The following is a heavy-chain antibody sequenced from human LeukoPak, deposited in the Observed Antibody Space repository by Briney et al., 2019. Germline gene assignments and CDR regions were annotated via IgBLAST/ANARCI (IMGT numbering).Heavy chain of an antibody. CDR3: ARDAASYSNSWYHYYYMDV. D-gene: IGHD6-13*01. CDR2: ISSIGSTI. CDR1: GFTFSDYY. V-gene: IGHV3-11*01. Sequence: GGSLRLSCAASGFTFSDYYMSWIRQAPGKGLGWVSYISSIGSTIYYAASVKGRFTISRDNAKNSLYLQMNSLRAEDTAVYYSARDAASYSNSWYHYYYMDVWGKGTTVTVSS. J-gene: IGHJ6*03.